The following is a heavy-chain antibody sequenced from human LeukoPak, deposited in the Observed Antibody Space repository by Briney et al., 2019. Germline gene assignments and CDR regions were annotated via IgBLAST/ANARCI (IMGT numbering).Heavy chain of an antibody. CDR3: ARGGYSSGCPDY. V-gene: IGHV4-39*07. D-gene: IGHD6-19*01. CDR1: GGSISSSSYY. Sequence: SETLSLTCTVSGGSISSSSYYWGWIRQPPGKGLEWIGSIYYSGSTYYNPSLKSRVTISVDTSKNQFSLKLSSVTAADTAVYYCARGGYSSGCPDYWGQGTLVTVSS. J-gene: IGHJ4*02. CDR2: IYYSGST.